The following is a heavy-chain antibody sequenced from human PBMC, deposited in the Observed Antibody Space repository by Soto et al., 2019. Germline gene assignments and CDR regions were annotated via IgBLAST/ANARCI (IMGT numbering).Heavy chain of an antibody. J-gene: IGHJ4*02. CDR1: GFTFTSYA. Sequence: EVQLLESGGGLVQPGGSLRLSCAASGFTFTSYAMNWVRLAPGKGLEWVSAISGTGYNTYYADSVKGRFTISRDNTKNTLYLQMKSLRAEDTAVYYWAKAGFSSSWSPTYFDYWGQGTLVTVSS. D-gene: IGHD6-13*01. V-gene: IGHV3-23*01. CDR3: AKAGFSSSWSPTYFDY. CDR2: ISGTGYNT.